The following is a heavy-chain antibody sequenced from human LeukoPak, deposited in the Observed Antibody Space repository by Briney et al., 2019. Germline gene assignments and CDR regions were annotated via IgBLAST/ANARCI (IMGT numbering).Heavy chain of an antibody. CDR2: IYYSGST. J-gene: IGHJ4*02. V-gene: IGHV4-59*01. CDR1: GGSISSYY. D-gene: IGHD3-22*01. CDR3: AREPDSSGYYNYFGY. Sequence: SETLSLTCTVSGGSISSYYWSWIRQPPGKGLEWIGYIYYSGSTNYNPSLKSRVTISVDTSKNQFSLKLSSVTAADTAVYYCAREPDSSGYYNYFGYWGQGTLVTVSS.